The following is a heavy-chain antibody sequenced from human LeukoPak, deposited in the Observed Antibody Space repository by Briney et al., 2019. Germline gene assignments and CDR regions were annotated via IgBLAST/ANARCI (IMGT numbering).Heavy chain of an antibody. CDR1: GGSISSYY. CDR2: IYYSGST. D-gene: IGHD3-22*01. V-gene: IGHV4-59*01. J-gene: IGHJ1*01. CDR3: AAETMGYYYDSSGHGGRYFQH. Sequence: PSETLSLTCTVSGGSISSYYWSWIRQPPGKGLEWIGYIYYSGSTNYNPSLKSRVTISVDTSKNQFSLKLSSVTAADTAVYYCAAETMGYYYDSSGHGGRYFQHWGQGTLVTVAS.